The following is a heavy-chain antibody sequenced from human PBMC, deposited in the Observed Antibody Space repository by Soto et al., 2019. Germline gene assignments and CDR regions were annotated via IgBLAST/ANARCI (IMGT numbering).Heavy chain of an antibody. Sequence: SSETLSLTCAVSGGSISSGGYSWSWIRQPPGKGLEWIGYIYHSGSTYYNPSLKSRVTMPVDTSKNQFSLKLTSVTAVDTAVYYCAREYSSGWFFDYWGQGTLVTVSS. D-gene: IGHD6-19*01. CDR1: GGSISSGGYS. CDR2: IYHSGST. CDR3: AREYSSGWFFDY. V-gene: IGHV4-30-2*01. J-gene: IGHJ4*02.